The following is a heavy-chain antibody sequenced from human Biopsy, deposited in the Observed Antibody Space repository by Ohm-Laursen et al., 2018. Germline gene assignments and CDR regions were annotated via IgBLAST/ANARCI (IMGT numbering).Heavy chain of an antibody. J-gene: IGHJ4*02. Sequence: GASVKVSCKLSGGAFSTYSISTYGVYWVRQAPGQGLELMGGIIPIFGTSTYTQKFQDRVTITADKSTTTVYMELRGLTSEDTALYFCARLEDRALDHYFDYWGQGTLVTVSS. CDR3: ARLEDRALDHYFDY. D-gene: IGHD1-1*01. CDR2: IIPIFGTS. V-gene: IGHV1-69*06. CDR1: GGAFSTYS.